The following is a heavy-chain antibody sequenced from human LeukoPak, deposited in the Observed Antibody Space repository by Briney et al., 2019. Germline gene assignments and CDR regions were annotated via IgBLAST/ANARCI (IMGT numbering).Heavy chain of an antibody. CDR2: IDWDDDK. J-gene: IGHJ6*03. D-gene: IGHD3-10*01. V-gene: IGHV2-70*11. Sequence: SGPTLVNPTQTLTLTCTFSGFSLRTSGMCVSWIRQPPGKALEWLARIDWDDDKYYSTSLKTRLTISKDTSKNQVVLTITNMDPVDTATYYCARTLYGSGSYGGSYYYYMDVWGKGTTVTISS. CDR1: GFSLRTSGMC. CDR3: ARTLYGSGSYGGSYYYYMDV.